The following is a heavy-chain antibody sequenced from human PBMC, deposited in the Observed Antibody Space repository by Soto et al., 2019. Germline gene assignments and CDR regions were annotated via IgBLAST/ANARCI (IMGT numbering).Heavy chain of an antibody. CDR3: ARRGLYCSSTSCHTRCPPDDYYYYYGMDV. J-gene: IGHJ6*02. CDR1: GYSFTSYW. D-gene: IGHD2-2*01. V-gene: IGHV5-51*01. Sequence: GESLKISCKGSGYSFTSYWIGWVRQMPGKGLEWMGIIYPGDSDTRYSPSFQGQVTISADKSISTAYLQWSSLKASDTAMYYCARRGLYCSSTSCHTRCPPDDYYYYYGMDVWGQGTTVTVSS. CDR2: IYPGDSDT.